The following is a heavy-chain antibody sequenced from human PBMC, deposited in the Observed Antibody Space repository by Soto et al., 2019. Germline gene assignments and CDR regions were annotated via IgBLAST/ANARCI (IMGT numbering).Heavy chain of an antibody. CDR2: ISAYNGKT. CDR1: GYSFTSDG. CDR3: ARGSDLDY. V-gene: IGHV1-18*01. Sequence: QVQLVQSGVEVKKSGASVKVSCTASGYSFTSDGINWVRQAPGQGLEWMGWISAYNGKTDYAQKLQNRVTLTTDTSTSTAYMELTSLISDETAVYYCARGSDLDYWGQGPLVPVSS. D-gene: IGHD6-19*01. J-gene: IGHJ4*02.